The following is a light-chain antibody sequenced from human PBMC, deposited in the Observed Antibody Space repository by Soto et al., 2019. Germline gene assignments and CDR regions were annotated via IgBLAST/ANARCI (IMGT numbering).Light chain of an antibody. CDR2: DVS. V-gene: IGLV2-14*01. CDR3: SSYTRSSTYV. CDR1: SSDVGAYNY. Sequence: QSALTQPASVSGSPGESITISCTGTSSDVGAYNYVSWYQQDPGKAPKLMIYDVSSRPSGVSNRFSGSKSGHTASLTISGLQAEDEADYYRSSYTRSSTYVFGTGTKLTVL. J-gene: IGLJ1*01.